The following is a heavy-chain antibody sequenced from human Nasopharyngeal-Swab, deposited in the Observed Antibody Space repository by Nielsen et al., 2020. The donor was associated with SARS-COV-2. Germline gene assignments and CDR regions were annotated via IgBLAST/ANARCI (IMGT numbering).Heavy chain of an antibody. CDR3: ARLRYTGSYFDY. V-gene: IGHV4-39*01. D-gene: IGHD3-16*02. CDR2: VFYSGTT. CDR1: GGSISTSTYY. J-gene: IGHJ4*02. Sequence: GSLRLSCAASGGSISTSTYYWGWIRQPPGKGLEWIGNVFYSGTTYYSPSLKSRLTISVDTSKNQFSLQLRSATAADTAVYYCARLRYTGSYFDYWGQGILVTVSS.